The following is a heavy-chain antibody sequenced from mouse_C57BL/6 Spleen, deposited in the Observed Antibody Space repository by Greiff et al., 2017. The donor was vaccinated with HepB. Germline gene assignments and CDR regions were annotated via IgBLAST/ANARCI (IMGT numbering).Heavy chain of an antibody. J-gene: IGHJ1*03. Sequence: EVQLQQSGAELVRPGASVKLSCTASGFNIKDYYMHWVKQRPEQGLEWIGRIDPEDGDTEYAPKFQGKATMTADTSSNTAYLQLSSLTSEDTAVYYGTRHYGSSPGYFDVWGTGTTVTVSS. D-gene: IGHD1-1*01. CDR2: IDPEDGDT. CDR1: GFNIKDYY. V-gene: IGHV14-1*01. CDR3: TRHYGSSPGYFDV.